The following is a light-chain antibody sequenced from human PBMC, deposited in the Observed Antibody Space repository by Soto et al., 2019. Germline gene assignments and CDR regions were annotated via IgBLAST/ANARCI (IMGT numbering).Light chain of an antibody. J-gene: IGKJ2*01. Sequence: EILMTQSPATLSVSPGERATLSCRASQSVSHNLAWYQQKPGQAPRLLFYGASIRAIGIPARFSGSGSGTXXXLXXSXLQSEDFAIYXXQQSNNWPYTFGQGTKLEIK. V-gene: IGKV3-15*01. CDR3: QQSNNWPYT. CDR2: GAS. CDR1: QSVSHN.